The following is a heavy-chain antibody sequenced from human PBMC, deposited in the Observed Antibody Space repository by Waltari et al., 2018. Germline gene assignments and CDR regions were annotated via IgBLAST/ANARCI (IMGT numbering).Heavy chain of an antibody. J-gene: IGHJ4*02. V-gene: IGHV1-2*02. CDR2: VNTKSGGI. Sequence: QVQLVQSGAEVKKPGASVNVSCKASGYSFTDYYLYWVRQAPGQGLECMGWVNTKSGGIYYARQFQGRVTMTRDTSISTAYMELSRLTSDDTAVYYCARAPADYWGQGTLVTVSS. CDR1: GYSFTDYY. CDR3: ARAPADY.